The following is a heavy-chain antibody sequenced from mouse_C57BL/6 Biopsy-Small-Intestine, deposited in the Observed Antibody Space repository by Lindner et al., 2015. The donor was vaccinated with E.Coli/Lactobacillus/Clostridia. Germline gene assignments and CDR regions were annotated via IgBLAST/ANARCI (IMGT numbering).Heavy chain of an antibody. J-gene: IGHJ4*01. Sequence: VQLQESGAELVRPGTSVKVSCKASGYAFTNYLIEWVKQRPGQGLEWIGVINPGSGGTNYNEKFKAKATLTADKSSGTAYMQLSSLTSEDSAVYFCARGDFSDSYAMDYWGQGTSVTVSS. V-gene: IGHV1-54*01. CDR2: INPGSGGT. D-gene: IGHD2-13*01. CDR1: GYAFTNYL. CDR3: ARGDFSDSYAMDY.